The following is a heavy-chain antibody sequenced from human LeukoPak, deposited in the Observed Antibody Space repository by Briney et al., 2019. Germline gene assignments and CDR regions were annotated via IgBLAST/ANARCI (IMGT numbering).Heavy chain of an antibody. V-gene: IGHV1-18*04. Sequence: ASVKVSCKTSGYTFTDYYMHWVRQAPGQGLEWMGWISAYNGNTNYAQKLQGRVTMTTDTSTSTAYMELRSLRSDDTAVYYCARGAPVKNYVWGSYRYAQNWFDPWAREPWSPSPQ. CDR1: GYTFTDYY. CDR3: ARGAPVKNYVWGSYRYAQNWFDP. D-gene: IGHD3-16*02. J-gene: IGHJ5*02. CDR2: ISAYNGNT.